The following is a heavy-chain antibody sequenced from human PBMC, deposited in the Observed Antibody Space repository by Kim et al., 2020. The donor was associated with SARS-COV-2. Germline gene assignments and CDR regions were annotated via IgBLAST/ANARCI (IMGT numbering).Heavy chain of an antibody. V-gene: IGHV1-18*01. D-gene: IGHD1-26*01. CDR3: ARAMGSGSYFYYYYYGMDV. CDR2: ISAYNGNT. J-gene: IGHJ6*02. Sequence: ASVKVSCKASGYTFTSYGISWVRQAPGQGLEWMGWISAYNGNTNYAQKLQGRVTMTTDTSTSTAYMELRSLRSDDTAVYYCARAMGSGSYFYYYYYGMDVWGQGTTVTVSS. CDR1: GYTFTSYG.